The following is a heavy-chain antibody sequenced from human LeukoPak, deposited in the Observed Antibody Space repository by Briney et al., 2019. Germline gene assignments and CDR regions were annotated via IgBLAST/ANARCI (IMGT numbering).Heavy chain of an antibody. CDR1: GGTFISYA. V-gene: IGHV1-69*04. CDR3: ARGPRIAVADYYYYGMDV. CDR2: IIPIFGIA. D-gene: IGHD6-19*01. Sequence: SVKVSCKASGGTFISYAISWVRQAPGQGLAWMGRIIPIFGIANYAQKFQGRVTITADKSTSTAYMELSSLRSEDTAVYYCARGPRIAVADYYYYGMDVWGQGTTVTVSS. J-gene: IGHJ6*02.